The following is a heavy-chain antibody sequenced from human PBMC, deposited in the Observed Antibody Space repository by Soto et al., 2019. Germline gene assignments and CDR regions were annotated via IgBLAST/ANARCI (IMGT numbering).Heavy chain of an antibody. CDR3: ARQDGDGLYYFDY. J-gene: IGHJ4*02. D-gene: IGHD4-17*01. CDR1: GYSFTYYW. V-gene: IGHV5-51*01. CDR2: IYPSDSDT. Sequence: PGESLKISCKGSGYSFTYYWIAWVRQMPGKGLEWMGVIYPSDSDTRYSPSFQGQVTISAGKSISTAYLQWSNLKASDTAMYYCARQDGDGLYYFDYWGQGTLVTVSS.